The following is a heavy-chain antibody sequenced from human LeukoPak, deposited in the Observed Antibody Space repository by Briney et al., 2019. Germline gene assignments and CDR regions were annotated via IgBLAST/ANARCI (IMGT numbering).Heavy chain of an antibody. CDR1: GFTFSSYS. Sequence: GGSLRLSCAASGFTFSSYSMNWVRQAPGKGLEWVSYISSSGSTIYYADSVKGRFTISRDNAKNSLYLQMNSLRAEDTAVYYCASYSGYDLVDYWGQGTLVTVSS. CDR3: ASYSGYDLVDY. V-gene: IGHV3-48*04. D-gene: IGHD5-12*01. CDR2: ISSSGSTI. J-gene: IGHJ4*02.